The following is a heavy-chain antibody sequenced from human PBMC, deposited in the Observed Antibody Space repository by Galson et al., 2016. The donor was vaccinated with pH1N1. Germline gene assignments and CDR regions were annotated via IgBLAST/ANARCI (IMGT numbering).Heavy chain of an antibody. J-gene: IGHJ4*02. CDR2: IYYSGST. CDR1: GGSISSSSYY. V-gene: IGHV4-39*07. D-gene: IGHD4-17*01. Sequence: SETLSLTCTVSGGSISSSSYYWDWIRQPPGKGLEWIGSIYYSGSTNYKPSLKSRVTMSVDTSKNQFSLKLSSVTAADTAVYYCARSDYGDYVGYLDYWGQGTLVTVSS. CDR3: ARSDYGDYVGYLDY.